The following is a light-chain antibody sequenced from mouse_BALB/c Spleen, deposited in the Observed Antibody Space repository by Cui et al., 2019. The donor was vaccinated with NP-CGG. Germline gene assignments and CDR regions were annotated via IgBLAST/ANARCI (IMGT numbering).Light chain of an antibody. CDR2: GTN. J-gene: IGLJ1*01. Sequence: QAVVTPESALPTSPGATVTLTCRSSIGAVATSNYANWVQEKPDHLFTGLIGGTNNRAPGVPARCSGSLIGDKAALTITGAQTEDEAIYFCALWYSNHWVFGGGTKLTVL. CDR1: IGAVATSNY. V-gene: IGLV1*01. CDR3: ALWYSNHWV.